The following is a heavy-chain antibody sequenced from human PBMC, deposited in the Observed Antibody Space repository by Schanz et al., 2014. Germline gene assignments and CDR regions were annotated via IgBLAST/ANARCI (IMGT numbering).Heavy chain of an antibody. CDR3: AKDAAYYDSVTFPDH. D-gene: IGHD3-22*01. V-gene: IGHV3-23*04. Sequence: EVRLVESGGGLVKPGGSLRLSCAASGFTFTTYAMTWVRQAPGKGLEWVSNISPTGSSTYYADSVKGRFTISRDNSKNTLYLQMNSLRAEDTAIYFCAKDAAYYDSVTFPDHWGQGTLVTVSS. CDR1: GFTFTTYA. J-gene: IGHJ4*02. CDR2: ISPTGSST.